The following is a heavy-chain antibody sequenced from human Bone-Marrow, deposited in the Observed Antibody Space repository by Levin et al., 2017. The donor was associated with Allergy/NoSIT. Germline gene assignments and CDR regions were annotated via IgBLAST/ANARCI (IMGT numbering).Heavy chain of an antibody. J-gene: IGHJ4*02. CDR3: AKVEQWMVRGEAHFDS. CDR1: GYTFTSFW. D-gene: IGHD6-19*01. V-gene: IGHV5-51*01. CDR2: IYPSDSDT. Sequence: GESLKISCKASGYTFTSFWIGWVRQMPGKGLEWMGNIYPSDSDTRYSPSFEGQVTISADRSITTAYLQWSSLKASDTAMYYCAKVEQWMVRGEAHFDSWGQGTLVTVSS.